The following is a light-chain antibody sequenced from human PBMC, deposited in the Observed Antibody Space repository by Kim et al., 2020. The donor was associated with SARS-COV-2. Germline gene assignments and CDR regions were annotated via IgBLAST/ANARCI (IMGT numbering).Light chain of an antibody. CDR2: RAS. V-gene: IGKV1-5*03. CDR3: QQFSISLYT. Sequence: DIQMSQSPSTLSASVGDRVTITCRASQSISTWFAWYQQKPGKAPKLLISRASSLESGVPSRFSGSGSGTEFTLTINSLQPDDFASYYCQQFSISLYTFGQGTKLEI. CDR1: QSISTW. J-gene: IGKJ2*01.